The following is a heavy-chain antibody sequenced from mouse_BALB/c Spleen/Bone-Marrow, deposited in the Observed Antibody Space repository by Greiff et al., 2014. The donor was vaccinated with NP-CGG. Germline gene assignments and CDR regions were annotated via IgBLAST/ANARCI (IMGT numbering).Heavy chain of an antibody. CDR2: INSGGTNT. Sequence: EVKLVESGGDLVYPGGSLKLSCAASGFTFSSYGMSWVRQTPDTRLEWVATINSGGTNTYYPDSMRGRFTISRDNAKNTLYLQMSSLRSEDTAMYYFTRRGIYDERTAMDYWGRGTSVTVSS. D-gene: IGHD2-12*01. CDR3: TRRGIYDERTAMDY. V-gene: IGHV5-6*02. CDR1: GFTFSSYG. J-gene: IGHJ4*01.